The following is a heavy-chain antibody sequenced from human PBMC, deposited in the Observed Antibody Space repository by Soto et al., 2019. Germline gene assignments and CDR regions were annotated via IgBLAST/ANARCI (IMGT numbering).Heavy chain of an antibody. CDR2: IYYSGST. V-gene: IGHV4-31*03. D-gene: IGHD4-17*01. CDR1: GGSISSGGYY. CDR3: ARGGYGDSIRDYYYGMDV. Sequence: QVQLQESGPGLVKPSQTLSLTCTVSGGSISSGGYYWSWIRQHPGKGLEWIGYIYYSGSTYYNPSLKSRVTISVDTSKNPFSLKLRSVTAADTAVYYCARGGYGDSIRDYYYGMDVWGQGTTVTVSS. J-gene: IGHJ6*02.